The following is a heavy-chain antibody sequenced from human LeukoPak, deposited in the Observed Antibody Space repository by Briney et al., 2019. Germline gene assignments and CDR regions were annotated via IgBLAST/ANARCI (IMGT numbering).Heavy chain of an antibody. D-gene: IGHD3-22*01. V-gene: IGHV3-23*01. CDR2: ISGSGGSP. J-gene: IGHJ4*02. Sequence: GGPLRLSCAVSGITLSNYGMSWVRQAPGKGLEWVAGISGSGGSPKYADSVKGRFTIFRDNAKNTLYLQLHSLRAEDTAVYFCAKRGVVIRVILVGFHKEAYYFDSWGQGALVTVSS. CDR1: GITLSNYG. CDR3: AKRGVVIRVILVGFHKEAYYFDS.